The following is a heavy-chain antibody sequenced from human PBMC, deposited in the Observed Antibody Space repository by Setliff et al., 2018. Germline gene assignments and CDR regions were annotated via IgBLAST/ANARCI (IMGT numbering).Heavy chain of an antibody. Sequence: PGGSLRFSCETSGFSFGAFTMNWVRQAPGKGLEWVSGIIQSGATFYADSVKGRFTISRDNSKSSVFLHINSVTAEDTAIYYCAKDRVDDGVWDFDSWGPGILVTVST. CDR2: IIQSGAT. D-gene: IGHD2-8*01. CDR3: AKDRVDDGVWDFDS. CDR1: GFSFGAFT. J-gene: IGHJ4*02. V-gene: IGHV3-23*01.